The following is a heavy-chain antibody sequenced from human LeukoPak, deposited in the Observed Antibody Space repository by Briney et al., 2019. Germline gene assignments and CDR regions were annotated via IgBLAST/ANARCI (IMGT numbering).Heavy chain of an antibody. Sequence: PGGSLRLSCAASGFTFSSYGMQWVRQAPGKGPEWVAVISYDGSNKYYADSVKGRFTISRDNAKNTLYLQMNSLRAEDTAVYYCARDLLGMRGGAFDIWGQGTMVTVSS. J-gene: IGHJ3*02. V-gene: IGHV3-30*03. CDR3: ARDLLGMRGGAFDI. CDR1: GFTFSSYG. D-gene: IGHD7-27*01. CDR2: ISYDGSNK.